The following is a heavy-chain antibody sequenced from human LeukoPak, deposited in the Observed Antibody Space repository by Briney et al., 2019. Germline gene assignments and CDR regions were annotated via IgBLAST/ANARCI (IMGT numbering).Heavy chain of an antibody. V-gene: IGHV3-7*01. D-gene: IGHD2-2*01. CDR3: ARVLGYCSSTSCAYNWFDP. Sequence: PGGSQRLSCAASGFTFSSYWMSWVRQAPGKGLEWVANIKQDGSEKYYVDSVKGRFTISRDNAKNSLYLQMNSLRAEDTAVYYCARVLGYCSSTSCAYNWFDPWGQGTLVTVSS. J-gene: IGHJ5*02. CDR1: GFTFSSYW. CDR2: IKQDGSEK.